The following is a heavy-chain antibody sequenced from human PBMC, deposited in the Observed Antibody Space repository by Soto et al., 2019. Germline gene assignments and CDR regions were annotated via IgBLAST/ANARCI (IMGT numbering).Heavy chain of an antibody. V-gene: IGHV3-9*01. CDR1: GFTFDDYA. D-gene: IGHD2-15*01. CDR3: AKPSYCSGGSCPEYFQH. J-gene: IGHJ1*01. CDR2: ISWNSGSI. Sequence: EVQLVESGGGLVQPGRSLRLSCAAPGFTFDDYAMHWVRQAPGKGLEWVSGISWNSGSIGYADSVKGRFTISRDNAKNSLYLQMNSLRAEDTALYYCAKPSYCSGGSCPEYFQHWGQGTLVTVSS.